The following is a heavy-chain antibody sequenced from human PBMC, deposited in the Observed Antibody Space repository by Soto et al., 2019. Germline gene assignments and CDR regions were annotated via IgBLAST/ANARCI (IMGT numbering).Heavy chain of an antibody. CDR3: ARDDARYFDWLSADYGMDV. D-gene: IGHD3-9*01. V-gene: IGHV3-33*08. CDR1: GFTYSTYT. J-gene: IGHJ6*02. CDR2: IWYDGSNK. Sequence: GGSLRLSCAASGFTYSTYTMHWVRQAPGKGLEWVSVIWYDGSNKYYADSVKGRFTVSRDNSKNTLYLQMNSLRSDDTAVYYCARDDARYFDWLSADYGMDVWGQGTTVTVSS.